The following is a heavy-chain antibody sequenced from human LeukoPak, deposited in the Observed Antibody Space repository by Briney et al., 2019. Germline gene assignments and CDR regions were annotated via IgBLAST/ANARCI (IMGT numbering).Heavy chain of an antibody. J-gene: IGHJ4*02. D-gene: IGHD4-23*01. CDR2: IASDVSST. CDR3: ARGRPHGNDY. Sequence: AGGSLRLSCAASGFTFSSYWMNWVRQAPGKGLVWVSRIASDVSSTTYADSVKGRFSISRDNAKNTLYLQMNSLRVEDTAVYYCARGRPHGNDYWGQGTLVTVSS. V-gene: IGHV3-74*01. CDR1: GFTFSSYW.